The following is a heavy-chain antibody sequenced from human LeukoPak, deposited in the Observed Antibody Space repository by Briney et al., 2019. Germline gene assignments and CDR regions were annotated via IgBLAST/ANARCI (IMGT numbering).Heavy chain of an antibody. V-gene: IGHV3-33*06. D-gene: IGHD2-21*02. CDR3: AKSLYLTAHHPPNFDP. J-gene: IGHJ5*02. CDR2: VRYDGSDK. Sequence: PGGSLRLSCAASGFTFSSYGIHWVRQAPGKGLEWVAGVRYDGSDKFHEDYVKGRFTISRDNSKNTVTLQMNSLRAEDTAEYYCAKSLYLTAHHPPNFDPWGQGALVTVSS. CDR1: GFTFSSYG.